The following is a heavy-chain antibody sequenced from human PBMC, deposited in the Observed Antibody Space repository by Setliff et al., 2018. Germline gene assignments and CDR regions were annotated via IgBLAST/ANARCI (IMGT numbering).Heavy chain of an antibody. CDR2: ISVHNGRT. CDR1: GGTFSSYA. D-gene: IGHD1-26*01. Sequence: GASVKVSCKASGGTFSSYAISWVRQAPGQGLEWMGWISVHNGRTIYAERLQARVTMTTDTSTSTAYMELRGLTSDDTAVYYCARGSDYAGTYSGGFWGQGILVTVSS. J-gene: IGHJ4*02. CDR3: ARGSDYAGTYSGGF. V-gene: IGHV1-18*01.